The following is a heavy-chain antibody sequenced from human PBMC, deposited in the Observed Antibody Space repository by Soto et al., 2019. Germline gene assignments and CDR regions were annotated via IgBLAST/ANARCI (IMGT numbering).Heavy chain of an antibody. J-gene: IGHJ4*02. Sequence: QVQLVQSGAEVKKPGASVKVSCKASGYTFASYAISWMRQAPGQGLEWMGWISAYNGNTNYAQKLQGRVTMTTDTSTITAYMELRSVRSDDTAVYYCARDPPPPDYWGQGTLVTVSS. V-gene: IGHV1-18*01. CDR3: ARDPPPPDY. CDR1: GYTFASYA. CDR2: ISAYNGNT.